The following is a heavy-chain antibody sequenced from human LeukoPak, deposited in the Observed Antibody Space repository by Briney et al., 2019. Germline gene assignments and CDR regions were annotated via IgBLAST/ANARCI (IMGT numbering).Heavy chain of an antibody. CDR3: ARVGTTMNFDY. D-gene: IGHD1/OR15-1a*01. CDR2: TYYSGST. V-gene: IGHV4-59*01. CDR1: GGSISSYY. J-gene: IGHJ4*02. Sequence: SEILSLTCTVSGGSISSYYWSWIRQPPGKGLEWIGYTYYSGSTNYNPSLKSRVTISVDTSKNQFSLKLSSVTAADTAVYYCARVGTTMNFDYWGQGTLVTVSS.